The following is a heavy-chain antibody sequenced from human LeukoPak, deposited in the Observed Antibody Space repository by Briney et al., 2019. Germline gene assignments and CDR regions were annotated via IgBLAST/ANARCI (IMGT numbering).Heavy chain of an antibody. J-gene: IGHJ4*02. Sequence: SETLSLTCTVSGGSISTSYYYWGWIRQPPGKGLEWIGNIHNSESTYYNPSLKSRVTISVDTSKNQFSLKLSSVTAADTAVYYCARQVTFGYAYAYYFDYWGQGTLVTVSS. CDR3: ARQVTFGYAYAYYFDY. CDR2: IHNSEST. CDR1: GGSISTSYYY. V-gene: IGHV4-39*01. D-gene: IGHD5-18*01.